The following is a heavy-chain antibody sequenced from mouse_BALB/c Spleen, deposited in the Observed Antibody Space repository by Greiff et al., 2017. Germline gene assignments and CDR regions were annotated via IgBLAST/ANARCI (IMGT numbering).Heavy chain of an antibody. CDR2: INPSNGGT. Sequence: QVQLQQSGAELVKPGASVKLSCKASGYTFTSYYMYWVKQRPGQGLEWIGGINPSNGGTNFNEKFKTKATLTVDKSSSTAYMQLSSLTSEDSAVYYCRRGSGKNWYFDVWGAGTTVTVSS. D-gene: IGHD1-3*01. CDR1: GYTFTSYY. V-gene: IGHV1S81*02. J-gene: IGHJ1*01. CDR3: RRGSGKNWYFDV.